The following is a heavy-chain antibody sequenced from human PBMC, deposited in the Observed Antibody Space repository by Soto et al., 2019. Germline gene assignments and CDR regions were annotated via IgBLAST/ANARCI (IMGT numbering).Heavy chain of an antibody. J-gene: IGHJ4*02. D-gene: IGHD6-6*01. V-gene: IGHV5-51*01. CDR3: ARRRRSTSSGDF. Sequence: PGESLKISCQASGYTFTSHRIGWVRQMPGKGLEWMGIIHPDDSDTRYSPSFQGQVTISADKSITNAYLQWSNLKASDTAVYYCARRRRSTSSGDFWGQGTLVTVS. CDR2: IHPDDSDT. CDR1: GYTFTSHR.